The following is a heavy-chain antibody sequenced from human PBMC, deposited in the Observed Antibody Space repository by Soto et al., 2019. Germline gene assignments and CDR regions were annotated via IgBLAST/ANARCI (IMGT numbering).Heavy chain of an antibody. J-gene: IGHJ6*02. V-gene: IGHV4-59*01. CDR2: IYYSGST. CDR1: GGSISSYY. D-gene: IGHD3-10*01. CDR3: ARGSRRKRYGMDG. Sequence: SETLSLTCTVSGGSISSYYWSWIRQPPGKGLEWIGYIYYSGSTNYNPSLKSRVTISVDTSKDQFSLKLSSVTAADTAVYYCARGSRRKRYGMDGWGQGTTVTV.